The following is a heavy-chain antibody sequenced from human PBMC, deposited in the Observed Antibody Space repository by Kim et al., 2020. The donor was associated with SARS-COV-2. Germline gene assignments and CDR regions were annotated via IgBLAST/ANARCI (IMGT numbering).Heavy chain of an antibody. V-gene: IGHV3-23*03. D-gene: IGHD6-13*01. CDR3: AKDLGAAAGTLWHAFYY. Sequence: TGPFTIDRDNSKNTLYLQMNSQRAEDTAVYYCAKDLGAAAGTLWHAFYYWGQGTLVTVSS. J-gene: IGHJ4*02.